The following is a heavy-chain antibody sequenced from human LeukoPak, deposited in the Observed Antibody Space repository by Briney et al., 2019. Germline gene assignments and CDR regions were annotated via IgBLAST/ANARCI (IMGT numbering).Heavy chain of an antibody. CDR3: ARDYDSSGKSFDY. CDR1: GYTFTGYY. D-gene: IGHD3-22*01. V-gene: IGHV1-2*02. Sequence: ASVKVSCKASGYTFTGYYMDWVRQAPGQGLEWMGWINPNSGGTNYAQKCQGRVTMTRDTSISPAYMELSRLRSDDTAVYYCARDYDSSGKSFDYWGQGTLVTVSS. J-gene: IGHJ4*02. CDR2: INPNSGGT.